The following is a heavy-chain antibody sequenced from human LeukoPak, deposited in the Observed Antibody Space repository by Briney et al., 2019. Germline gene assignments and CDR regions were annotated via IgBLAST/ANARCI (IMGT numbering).Heavy chain of an antibody. Sequence: GGSLRLSCAASGFAISTYAMAWVRQAPGKGLEWISSLSSGRSPSYSDSLEGRLTMSSDNARNTLYLQMDNLRGEDTAMYYCARQLGYCAAGTCYFDSWGHGTLVTVSS. J-gene: IGHJ4*01. CDR3: ARQLGYCAAGTCYFDS. V-gene: IGHV3-69-1*01. CDR2: LSSGRSP. CDR1: GFAISTYA. D-gene: IGHD2-8*02.